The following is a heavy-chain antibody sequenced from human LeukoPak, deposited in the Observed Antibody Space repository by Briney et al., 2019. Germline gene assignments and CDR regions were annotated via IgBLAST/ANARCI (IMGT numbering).Heavy chain of an antibody. Sequence: GESLKISCKGSGYIFANYWIAWVRQMPGKGLEWMGRIDPSDSYTNYSPSFQGRVTISADKSISTAYLQWSSLKASDTAVYYCARHVPYTSSWYFDYWGQGTLVTVSS. V-gene: IGHV5-10-1*01. D-gene: IGHD6-13*01. CDR2: IDPSDSYT. CDR1: GYIFANYW. J-gene: IGHJ4*02. CDR3: ARHVPYTSSWYFDY.